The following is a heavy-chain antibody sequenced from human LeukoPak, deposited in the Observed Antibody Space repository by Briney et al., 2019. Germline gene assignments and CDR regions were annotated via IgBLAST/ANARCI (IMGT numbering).Heavy chain of an antibody. J-gene: IGHJ4*02. CDR1: GYTFTSYY. D-gene: IGHD6-13*01. CDR3: ARGPFAAAALVEDY. V-gene: IGHV1-2*02. CDR2: INPNSGGT. Sequence: ASVKVSCKASGYTFTSYYMHWVRHAPGQGLEWMGWINPNSGGTNYAQKFQGRVTMTRDTSTSTAYMELSRLRSDDTAVYYCARGPFAAAALVEDYWGQGTLVTVSS.